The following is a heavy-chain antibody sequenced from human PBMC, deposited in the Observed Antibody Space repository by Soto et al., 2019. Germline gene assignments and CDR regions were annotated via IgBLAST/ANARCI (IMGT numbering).Heavy chain of an antibody. Sequence: EVQLVESGGGLVKPGGSLRLSCVASGLTFSNAGMHWVRQAPGKGLEWVGLIKNRGDGGTTDYAAPATGRFTISRDDSRSILYLQMNTLKVEDTAVYYCTTDKGVPTPHSSSWHSVGSEFWGLGTLVTVSS. CDR1: GLTFSNAG. CDR2: IKNRGDGGTT. V-gene: IGHV3-15*07. D-gene: IGHD6-13*01. J-gene: IGHJ4*02. CDR3: TTDKGVPTPHSSSWHSVGSEF.